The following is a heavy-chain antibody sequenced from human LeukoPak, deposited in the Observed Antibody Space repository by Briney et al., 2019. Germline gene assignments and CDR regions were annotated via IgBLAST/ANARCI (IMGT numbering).Heavy chain of an antibody. J-gene: IGHJ3*02. V-gene: IGHV4-59*01. CDR2: IYYSGST. CDR3: ARDYKAAAEAFDI. CDR1: GGSISSYY. D-gene: IGHD6-13*01. Sequence: SETLSLTCTVSGGSISSYYWSWIRQPPGKGLEWIGYIYYSGSTNYNPSLKSRVTISVDTSKNQFSLKLSSVTAAEPAVYYCARDYKAAAEAFDIWGQGTMVTVSS.